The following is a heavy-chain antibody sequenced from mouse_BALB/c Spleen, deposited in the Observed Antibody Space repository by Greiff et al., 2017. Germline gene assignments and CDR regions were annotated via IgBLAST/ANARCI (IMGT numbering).Heavy chain of an antibody. Sequence: EVQRVESGGGLVKPGGSLKLSCAASGFTFSDYYMYWVRQTPEKRLEWVATISDGGSYTYYPDSVKGRFTISRDNAKNNLYLQMSSLKSEDTAMYYCARADYYGSSPDAMDYWGQGTSVTVSS. J-gene: IGHJ4*01. V-gene: IGHV5-4*02. D-gene: IGHD1-1*01. CDR1: GFTFSDYY. CDR3: ARADYYGSSPDAMDY. CDR2: ISDGGSYT.